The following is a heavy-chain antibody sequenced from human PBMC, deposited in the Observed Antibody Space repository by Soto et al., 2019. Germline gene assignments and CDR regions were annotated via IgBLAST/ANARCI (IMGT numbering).Heavy chain of an antibody. CDR3: GRLGELATISYSFDY. J-gene: IGHJ4*02. V-gene: IGHV4-39*01. CDR2: VYYSGST. D-gene: IGHD3-16*01. Sequence: SETLSLTCTVSGGSVSSSSYYWGWVRQPPGKGLEWIGSVYYSGSTFYNPSLESRVTISVDKSKNQFSLKLMSLSAADKAVYYCGRLGELATISYSFDYWGQEALVTVS. CDR1: GGSVSSSSYY.